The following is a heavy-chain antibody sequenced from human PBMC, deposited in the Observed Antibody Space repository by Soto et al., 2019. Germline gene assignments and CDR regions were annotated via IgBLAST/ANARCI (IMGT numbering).Heavy chain of an antibody. CDR1: WFTFNNYT. J-gene: IGHJ6*02. CDR2: ISSSSSTI. V-gene: IGHV3-48*02. CDR3: ARLLYDFWSGYYRRGPLDV. Sequence: GRSRRLASAASWFTFNNYTLGWAGPAPGKGLEWVSYISSSSSTIYYADSVKGRFTISRDNAKNSLYLQMNSLRDEDTAVYYCARLLYDFWSGYYRRGPLDVWGQGTTVTVSS. D-gene: IGHD3-3*01.